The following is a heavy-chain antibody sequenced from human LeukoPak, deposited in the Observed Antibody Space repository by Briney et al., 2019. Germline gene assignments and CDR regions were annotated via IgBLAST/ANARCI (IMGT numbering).Heavy chain of an antibody. Sequence: GGSLRLSCAASGFTFSSYWMTWVRQAPGKGLEWVANIKQDASERYYVDSVKDRCTISRDNAKNSLSLQLNSLRAEDTAVYYCARALRSSDWSAANDYWGQGTLVTVSS. J-gene: IGHJ4*02. CDR2: IKQDASER. D-gene: IGHD3-9*01. CDR3: ARALRSSDWSAANDY. V-gene: IGHV3-7*01. CDR1: GFTFSSYW.